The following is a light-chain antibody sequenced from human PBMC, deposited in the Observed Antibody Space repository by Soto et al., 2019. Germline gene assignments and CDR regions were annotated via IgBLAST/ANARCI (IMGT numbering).Light chain of an antibody. J-gene: IGKJ5*01. Sequence: DIQLTQSPSLLSASIGDRVTITCRASHGISTFLAWYQQKPGKAPKLLIYEAYTLQSGVPSRFSGSGSGTAFTLTISGLRPEDFAAYHCQQLYTLPFTFGQGTRL. CDR3: QQLYTLPFT. CDR1: HGISTF. V-gene: IGKV1-9*01. CDR2: EAY.